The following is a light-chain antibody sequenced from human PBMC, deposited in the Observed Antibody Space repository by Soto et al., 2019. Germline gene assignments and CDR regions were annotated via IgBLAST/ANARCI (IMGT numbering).Light chain of an antibody. J-gene: IGKJ4*01. CDR2: GAS. Sequence: EIVMTQSPATLSVSPGERVSLSCRASQSISTNLAWYQQKPGQAPRLLIYGASTRATGIPARFSGSGSGTEFTLTISGLQSEDFAVYYCQQYSEWPPLTFGGGTKVDIK. V-gene: IGKV3-15*01. CDR1: QSISTN. CDR3: QQYSEWPPLT.